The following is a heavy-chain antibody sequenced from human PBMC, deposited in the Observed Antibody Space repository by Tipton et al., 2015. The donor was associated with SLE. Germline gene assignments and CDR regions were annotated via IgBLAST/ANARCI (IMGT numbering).Heavy chain of an antibody. CDR2: IYPGDSDT. CDR1: GYSFTNYW. D-gene: IGHD6-19*01. J-gene: IGHJ6*02. V-gene: IGHV5-51*03. CDR3: ARRAVAGAHYFYYGLDG. Sequence: VQLVQSGAEVKKPGESLKISCKGSGYSFTNYWIGWVRQKPGKGLEWMGIIYPGDSDTRYSPSFQGQVTISADKSISTAYLQWSSLKTSDSAMYYCARRAVAGAHYFYYGLDGWGQGTAVNVSS.